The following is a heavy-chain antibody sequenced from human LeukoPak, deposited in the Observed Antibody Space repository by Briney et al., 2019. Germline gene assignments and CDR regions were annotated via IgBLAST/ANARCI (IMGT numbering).Heavy chain of an antibody. CDR1: GFTFSIYA. CDR3: TKDSSVPFGITD. Sequence: PGGSLRLSCTASGFTFSIYAMTWVRQAPGKGLEWVSAIGGSGANTYYADSVKGRFTISRDNSKSTLSLQMNSLRAEDTAVYYCTKDSSVPFGITDWGQGTLVTVSS. D-gene: IGHD5/OR15-5a*01. J-gene: IGHJ4*02. CDR2: IGGSGANT. V-gene: IGHV3-23*01.